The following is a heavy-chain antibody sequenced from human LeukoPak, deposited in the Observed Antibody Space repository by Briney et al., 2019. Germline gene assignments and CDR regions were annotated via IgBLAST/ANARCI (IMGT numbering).Heavy chain of an antibody. CDR2: IYSSGNT. CDR3: ARGGSEFDP. J-gene: IGHJ5*02. CDR1: GGFISSYY. V-gene: IGHV4-59*01. Sequence: SETLSLTCTVSGGFISSYYWSWIRQPPGKGLEWIGYIYSSGNTNYNPSPKSRVTMSVDTSKNQFSLKLSSVTAADTAVYYCARGGSEFDPWGQGMLVTVSS.